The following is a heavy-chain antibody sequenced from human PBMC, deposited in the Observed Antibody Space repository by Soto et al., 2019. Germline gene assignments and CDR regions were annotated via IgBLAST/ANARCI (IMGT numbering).Heavy chain of an antibody. D-gene: IGHD6-19*01. V-gene: IGHV3-21*01. J-gene: IGHJ4*02. CDR3: ARDGGDWLVQFFDY. CDR1: GFTFSSYS. Sequence: EVQLVESGGGLVKPGGSLRLSCAASGFTFSSYSMNWVRQAPGKGLEWVSSISSSSSYIYYADSVKGRFTISRDNAKNSLYLQMNSLRAEDTAVYYCARDGGDWLVQFFDYWGQGTLVTVSS. CDR2: ISSSSSYI.